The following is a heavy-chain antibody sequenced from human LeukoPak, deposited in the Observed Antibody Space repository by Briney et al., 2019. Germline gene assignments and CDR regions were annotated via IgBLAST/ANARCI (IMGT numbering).Heavy chain of an antibody. Sequence: SETLSLTCTVSGGSLSSYYWGWIRQPPGKGLEWIGSIYYSGNTYYNASLKSQVSISIDTSKNQFSLRLTSVTAADTAVYYCARQTGSGLFILPGGQGTLVTVSS. J-gene: IGHJ4*02. CDR2: IYYSGNT. CDR3: ARQTGSGLFILP. D-gene: IGHD3/OR15-3a*01. CDR1: GGSLSSYY. V-gene: IGHV4-39*01.